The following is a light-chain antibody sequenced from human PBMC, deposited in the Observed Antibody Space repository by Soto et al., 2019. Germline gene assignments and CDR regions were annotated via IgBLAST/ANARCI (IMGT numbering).Light chain of an antibody. CDR3: QQYNGT. J-gene: IGKJ1*01. CDR1: QSISSW. Sequence: EIQMTQSPFTLVASVGDRITNTCRASQSISSWLAWYQQKPGKAPKLLIYKASSLESGVPSRFSGSGSGTEFTLTISSLQPDDFATYYCQQYNGTFGQGTKGDIK. V-gene: IGKV1-5*03. CDR2: KAS.